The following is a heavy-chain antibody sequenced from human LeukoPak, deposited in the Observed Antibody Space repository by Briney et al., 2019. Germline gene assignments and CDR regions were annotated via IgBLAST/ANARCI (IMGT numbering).Heavy chain of an antibody. V-gene: IGHV4-30-4*01. CDR2: IYYSGST. CDR1: GGSISSGDYY. J-gene: IGHJ6*04. Sequence: SQTLSLTCTVSGGSISSGDYYWSWIRQPPGKGLEWIGYIYYSGSTYYNPSLKSRVTISVDTSKNQFSLKLSSVTAADTAVYYCARDLWAFGEFAMDAWGKGTTVTVSS. D-gene: IGHD3-10*01. CDR3: ARDLWAFGEFAMDA.